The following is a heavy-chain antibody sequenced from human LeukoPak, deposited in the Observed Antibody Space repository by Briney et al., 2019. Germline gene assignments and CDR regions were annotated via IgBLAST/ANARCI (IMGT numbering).Heavy chain of an antibody. V-gene: IGHV3-23*01. CDR1: GLTVSSYG. D-gene: IGHD1-26*01. CDR2: VTDSGGST. CDR3: AKDYGSGIVDYFDY. Sequence: PWRSLRLSCASSGLTVSSYGMSGVRQARGKGLEGVSTVTDSGGSTYYADSVKGRFTISRDNSKNTLYLQMNSLRADDTAVYYCAKDYGSGIVDYFDYWGQGTLVTVSS. J-gene: IGHJ4*02.